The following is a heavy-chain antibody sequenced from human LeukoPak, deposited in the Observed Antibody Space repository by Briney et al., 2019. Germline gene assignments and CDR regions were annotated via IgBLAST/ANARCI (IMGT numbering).Heavy chain of an antibody. CDR3: ARSVLRFLEWPTDDYYYGMDV. V-gene: IGHV4-59*01. J-gene: IGHJ6*02. D-gene: IGHD3-3*01. CDR1: GFTFSDYY. Sequence: GSLRLSCAASGFTFSDYYMSWIRQAPGKGLEWIGYIYYSGSTNYNPSLKSRVTISVDTSKNRFSLKLSSVTAADTAVYYCARSVLRFLEWPTDDYYYGMDVWGQGTTVTVSS. CDR2: IYYSGST.